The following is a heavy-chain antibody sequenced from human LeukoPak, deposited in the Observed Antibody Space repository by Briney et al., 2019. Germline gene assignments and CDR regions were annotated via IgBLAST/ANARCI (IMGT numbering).Heavy chain of an antibody. Sequence: ASVKVSCKASGYTFTGYYMHWVRQAPGQGLEWMGWINPNSGGTNYAQKFQGRVTMTRDTSISTAYMELSRLRSDDTAVYYCARVLMVRGVSMGYWGQGTLVTVSS. CDR2: INPNSGGT. D-gene: IGHD3-10*01. V-gene: IGHV1-2*02. CDR3: ARVLMVRGVSMGY. CDR1: GYTFTGYY. J-gene: IGHJ4*02.